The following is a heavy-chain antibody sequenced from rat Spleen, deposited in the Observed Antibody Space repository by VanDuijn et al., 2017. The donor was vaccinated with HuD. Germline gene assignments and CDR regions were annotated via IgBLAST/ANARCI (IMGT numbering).Heavy chain of an antibody. CDR2: ITNAGNT. CDR1: GYSITSSYR. V-gene: IGHV3-3*01. D-gene: IGHD1-12*02. CDR3: AACYDGTYYYFDY. J-gene: IGHJ2*01. Sequence: EVQLQESGPGLVKPSHSLSLTCSVTGYSITSSYRWNWIRKFPGNKLEWMGYITNAGNTNYNPSLKSRISITRDTSKNQFFLQVNSVTTEDTATYYCAACYDGTYYYFDYWGQGVMVTVSS.